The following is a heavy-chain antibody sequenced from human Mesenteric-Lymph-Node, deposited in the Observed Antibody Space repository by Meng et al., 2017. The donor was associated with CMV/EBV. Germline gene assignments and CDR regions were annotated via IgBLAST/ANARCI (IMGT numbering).Heavy chain of an antibody. J-gene: IGHJ4*02. CDR3: ARAGGYSYALYDSTGYYNPLVDY. CDR2: VSPTGAT. Sequence: SETLSLTCAVSGDSMSNNHWWSWVRRLPGKGLEWIGEVSPTGATNYNPSLRSRVTISGDNSENQFSLKLTSVTAADTAIYYCARAGGYSYALYDSTGYYNPLVDYWGQGTLVTVSS. CDR1: GDSMSNNHW. D-gene: IGHD3-22*01. V-gene: IGHV4-4*02.